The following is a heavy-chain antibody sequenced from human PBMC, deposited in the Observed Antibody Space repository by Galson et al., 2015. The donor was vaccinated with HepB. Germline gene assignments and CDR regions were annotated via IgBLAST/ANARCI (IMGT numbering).Heavy chain of an antibody. CDR1: GFTFSTYA. D-gene: IGHD6-19*01. Sequence: SLRLSCAASGFTFSTYAGFWVRQAPGKGLDWVSGISGSGAGTYYADSVKGRFTISRDNSKNMIYLQMNSLRVEDTAVYYCAKEYSGFHGASYVYYGIGVWGRGTTVSVSS. CDR2: ISGSGAGT. J-gene: IGHJ6*02. V-gene: IGHV3-23*01. CDR3: AKEYSGFHGASYVYYGIGV.